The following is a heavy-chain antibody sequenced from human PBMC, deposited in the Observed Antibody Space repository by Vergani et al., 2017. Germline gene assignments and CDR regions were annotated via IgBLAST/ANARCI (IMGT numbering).Heavy chain of an antibody. CDR3: AKALRSWLSKGFDY. Sequence: EVQLVESGGGLVQPGGSLRLSCAASGFTFSSYAMSWVRQAPGKGLEWVSAISGSGGSTYYADSVKGRFTISRDNTKNTLYLRMNSLRAEDTAVYYSAKALRSWLSKGFDYWGQGTLVAVSS. CDR1: GFTFSSYA. V-gene: IGHV3-23*04. D-gene: IGHD5-12*01. CDR2: ISGSGGST. J-gene: IGHJ4*02.